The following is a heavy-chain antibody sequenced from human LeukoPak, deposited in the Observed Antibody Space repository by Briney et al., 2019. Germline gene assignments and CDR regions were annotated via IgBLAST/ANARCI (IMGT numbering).Heavy chain of an antibody. CDR1: GGSFSGYY. V-gene: IGHV4-34*01. Sequence: SETLSLTCAVYGGSFSGYYWSWIRQPPGKGLEWIGEINHSGSTNYSPSLKSRVTISVDTSKNQFSLKLSSVTAADTAVYYCARGDTQVNWFDPWGQGTLVTVSS. D-gene: IGHD2-2*02. CDR3: ARGDTQVNWFDP. J-gene: IGHJ5*02. CDR2: INHSGST.